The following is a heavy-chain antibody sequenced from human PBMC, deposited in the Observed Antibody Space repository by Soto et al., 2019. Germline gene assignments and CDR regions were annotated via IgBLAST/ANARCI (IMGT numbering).Heavy chain of an antibody. CDR1: GYTFTSYA. D-gene: IGHD3-10*01. CDR3: ARGSGLTYFDY. CDR2: INAGNGNT. V-gene: IGHV1-3*01. J-gene: IGHJ4*02. Sequence: QVQLVQSGAEVKKPGASVKVSCKASGYTFTSYAMHWVRQAPGQRLEWMGWINAGNGNTKYSQKFQGRVTITRDTPARTAYMELSSLRSEDTAVYYCARGSGLTYFDYWGQGTLVTVSS.